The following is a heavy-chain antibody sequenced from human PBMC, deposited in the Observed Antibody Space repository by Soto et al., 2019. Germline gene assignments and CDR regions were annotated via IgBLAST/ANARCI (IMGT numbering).Heavy chain of an antibody. CDR3: ARGESYGSARDVFDH. J-gene: IGHJ4*02. D-gene: IGHD3-10*01. V-gene: IGHV1-18*04. CDR2: LNTGDGNT. CDR1: GYSFSTYG. Sequence: QVLLVQSGAEVKKPGASVKVSFKASGYSFSTYGVSWVRQAPGQGLEWMGWLNTGDGNTAYAQKLQGRITLTTDTSTTTAYMELRSLRSDDTAIYYCARGESYGSARDVFDHWGQGTLVTVSS.